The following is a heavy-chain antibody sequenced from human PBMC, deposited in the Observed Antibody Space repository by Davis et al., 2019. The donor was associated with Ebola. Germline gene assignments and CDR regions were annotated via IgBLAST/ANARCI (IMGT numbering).Heavy chain of an antibody. V-gene: IGHV3-30*19. CDR1: GFTFSSYG. CDR3: ARDLWFGELFIYYYYGMDV. Sequence: GESLKISCAASGFTFSSYGMHWVRQAPGKGLEWVAVIWYDGSNKYYADSVKGRFTISRDNSKNTLYLQMNSLRAEDTAVYYCARDLWFGELFIYYYYGMDVWGQGTTVTVSS. D-gene: IGHD3-10*01. CDR2: IWYDGSNK. J-gene: IGHJ6*02.